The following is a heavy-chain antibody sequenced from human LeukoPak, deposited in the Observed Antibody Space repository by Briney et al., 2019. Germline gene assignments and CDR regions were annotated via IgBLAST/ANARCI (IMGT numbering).Heavy chain of an antibody. Sequence: GGSLRLSCAASGFTFSSYWMHWVRQAPGKGLVWVSRINSDGSSTSYADSVKGRFTISRDNSKNTLYLQMNSLRAEDTAVYYCAKSHDSSGAFDIWGQGTMVTVSS. V-gene: IGHV3-74*01. D-gene: IGHD3-22*01. CDR1: GFTFSSYW. CDR3: AKSHDSSGAFDI. J-gene: IGHJ3*02. CDR2: INSDGSST.